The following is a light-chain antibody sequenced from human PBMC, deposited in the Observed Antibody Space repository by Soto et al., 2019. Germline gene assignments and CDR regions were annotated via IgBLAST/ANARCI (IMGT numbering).Light chain of an antibody. V-gene: IGLV1-44*01. Sequence: QAVVTQPPSASGTPGQRVTISCSGSSSNIGSNTVNWYQQLPGTAPKLLIYSYNQRPSGVPDRFSGSKSGTPASLAISGLQSEDEADYYCAAWDDSLTGYVFGTGTKLTVL. CDR3: AAWDDSLTGYV. CDR1: SSNIGSNT. J-gene: IGLJ1*01. CDR2: SYN.